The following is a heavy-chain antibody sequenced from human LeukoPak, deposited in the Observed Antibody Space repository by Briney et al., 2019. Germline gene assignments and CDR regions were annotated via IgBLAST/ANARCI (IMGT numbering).Heavy chain of an antibody. CDR3: ARDDSYYYDILTGYSTNHYYYYGMDV. CDR2: IYYSGST. D-gene: IGHD3-9*01. J-gene: IGHJ6*02. CDR1: GGSISNSNYY. V-gene: IGHV4-39*02. Sequence: SETLSLTCTVSGGSISNSNYYWGWIRQPPGKGLEWIGGIYYSGSTYYNPSLKSRVTISVDTSKNQFSLKLSSVTAADTAVYYCARDDSYYYDILTGYSTNHYYYYGMDVWGQGTTVTVSS.